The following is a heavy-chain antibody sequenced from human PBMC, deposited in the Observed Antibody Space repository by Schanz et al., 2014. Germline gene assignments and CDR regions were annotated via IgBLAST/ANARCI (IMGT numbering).Heavy chain of an antibody. CDR1: GFTFSTST. CDR2: ITYNGGTI. J-gene: IGHJ3*02. Sequence: EVQLVESGGGLVQPGGSLRLSCAASGFTFSTSTMHWVRQAPGKGLEWISYITYNGGTIYYADSVKGRFTISRDNSKNSLYLQMNSLRAEDTAVYYCAKGRFGELSAFDIWGPGTMVTVSS. CDR3: AKGRFGELSAFDI. D-gene: IGHD3-10*01. V-gene: IGHV3-48*01.